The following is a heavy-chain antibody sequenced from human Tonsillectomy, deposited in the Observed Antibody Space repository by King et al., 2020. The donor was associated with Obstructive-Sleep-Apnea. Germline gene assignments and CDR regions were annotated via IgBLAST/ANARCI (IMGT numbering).Heavy chain of an antibody. CDR2: ISSDGSDK. J-gene: IGHJ4*02. Sequence: VQLVESGGGVVQPGRSLRLSCAASGFTFSNYAMHWVRQAPGKGLEWVAAISSDGSDKYYAGSVGGRFTISRDNSRTTLYLQMNSLRAEDTAVYYCARGAESDYYDTSGLPDYWGQGTLVTVSS. D-gene: IGHD3-22*01. CDR1: GFTFSNYA. V-gene: IGHV3-30*04. CDR3: ARGAESDYYDTSGLPDY.